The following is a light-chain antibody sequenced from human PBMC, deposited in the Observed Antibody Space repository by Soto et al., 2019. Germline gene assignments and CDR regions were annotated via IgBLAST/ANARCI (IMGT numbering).Light chain of an antibody. CDR3: QQYNNWPHT. CDR2: GAS. V-gene: IGKV3-15*01. Sequence: IVMTQSPATLSVSPGERATLSCRASQSVSSNLAWYQQKPGQAPRLLIYGASTRATGIPARFSGSGSGTEFTLTISSLQSEDFAVYYCQQYNNWPHTFGEGTKLEFK. CDR1: QSVSSN. J-gene: IGKJ2*01.